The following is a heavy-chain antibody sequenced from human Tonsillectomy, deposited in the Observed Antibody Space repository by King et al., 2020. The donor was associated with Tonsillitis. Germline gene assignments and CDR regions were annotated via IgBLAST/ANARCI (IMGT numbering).Heavy chain of an antibody. D-gene: IGHD3-3*01. CDR1: GFSLSTSGVG. J-gene: IGHJ4*02. Sequence: ITLKESGPTLVKPTQTLTLTCTFSGFSLSTSGVGVGWIRQPPGKALEWLALIYWNDDKRYSPSLKSRLTITKDTSKNQMVLTMTNMDPMDTATYYCAHPTSRYEWYYVDNWGQGTLVTVSS. CDR2: IYWNDDK. V-gene: IGHV2-5*01. CDR3: AHPTSRYEWYYVDN.